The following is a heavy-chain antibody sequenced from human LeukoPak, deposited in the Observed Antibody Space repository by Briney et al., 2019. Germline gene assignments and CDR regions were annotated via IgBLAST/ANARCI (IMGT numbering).Heavy chain of an antibody. Sequence: GGSLRLSCAASGFTLSSYGIQWVRQAPGKGLEWVAVNWYDGSNKYYADSVKGRFTISRDNSKNTLYLQVNSLRSDDRAVYYCATGRSDYYDSSGYSGGFDYWGQGTLVTVSS. V-gene: IGHV3-33*01. CDR3: ATGRSDYYDSSGYSGGFDY. D-gene: IGHD3-22*01. CDR2: NWYDGSNK. J-gene: IGHJ4*02. CDR1: GFTLSSYG.